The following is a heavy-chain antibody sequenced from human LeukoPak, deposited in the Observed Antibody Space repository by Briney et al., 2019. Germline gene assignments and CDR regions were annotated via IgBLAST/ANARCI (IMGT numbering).Heavy chain of an antibody. CDR2: ISGSADIT. V-gene: IGHV3-23*01. D-gene: IGHD5-12*01. Sequence: GGSLSLSCAASGFTFATYAMSWVRQPPGKGLEWVSSISGSADITYYADSVKGRFTISRDNSKNTLYLQMNSLSAEDTAVYFCAKGVRVGYVAKWFAPWGEGTLVTVSS. J-gene: IGHJ5*02. CDR3: AKGVRVGYVAKWFAP. CDR1: GFTFATYA.